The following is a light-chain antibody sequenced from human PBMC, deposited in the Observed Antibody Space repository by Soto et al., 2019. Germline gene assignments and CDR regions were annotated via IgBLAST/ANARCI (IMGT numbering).Light chain of an antibody. V-gene: IGKV1-9*01. CDR3: QQLFDSPIT. CDR2: AAS. CDR1: QVISTS. Sequence: PLNQSASFLSPSLGESVTITCRASQVISTSLAWYQVKPGKAPKLMIYAASTLESGVPSRFSATVSGTECSLTITSLQPEDFATYYCQQLFDSPITFAQGTRLEIK. J-gene: IGKJ5*01.